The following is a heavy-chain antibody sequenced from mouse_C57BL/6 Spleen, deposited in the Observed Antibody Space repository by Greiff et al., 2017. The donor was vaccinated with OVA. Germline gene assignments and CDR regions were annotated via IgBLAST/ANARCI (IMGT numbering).Heavy chain of an antibody. CDR2: IDPETGGT. J-gene: IGHJ3*01. CDR1: GYTFTDYE. CDR3: TRNWDGWCAD. D-gene: IGHD4-1*01. Sequence: VQLQQSGAELVRPGASVTLSCTASGYTFTDYEMHWVKPTPVHGLEWIGAIDPETGGTAYNQKFKGKAILTADKSSSTAYMELRSLTSEDSAVEYCTRNWDGWCADWGQGTLVTVSA. V-gene: IGHV1-15*01.